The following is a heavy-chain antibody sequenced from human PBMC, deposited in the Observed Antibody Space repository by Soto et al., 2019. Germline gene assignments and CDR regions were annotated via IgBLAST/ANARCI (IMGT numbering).Heavy chain of an antibody. V-gene: IGHV4-31*03. CDR2: IYYSGST. CDR1: GGSISSGGYY. CDR3: ARADYYDSSGYFPESYYYYGMDV. J-gene: IGHJ6*02. D-gene: IGHD3-22*01. Sequence: SETLSLTCTVSGGSISSGGYYWSWIRQHPGKGLEWIGYIYYSGSTYYNPSLKIRVTISVDTSKNQFSLKLSSVTAADTAVYYCARADYYDSSGYFPESYYYYGMDVWGQGTTVTVSS.